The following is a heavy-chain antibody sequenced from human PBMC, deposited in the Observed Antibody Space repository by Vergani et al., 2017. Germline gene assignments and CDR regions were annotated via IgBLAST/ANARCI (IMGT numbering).Heavy chain of an antibody. CDR2: INAGNGNT. Sequence: QVQLVQSGAEVKKPGASVKVSCKASGYTFTSYAMHWVRQAPGQRLEWMGWINAGNGNTTYSQKFQGRVTITRDTSASTAYMELSSLRSEDTAVYYCARAVASWAVAGFDAFDIWGKGTMVTVSS. J-gene: IGHJ3*02. CDR3: ARAVASWAVAGFDAFDI. CDR1: GYTFTSYA. V-gene: IGHV1-3*01. D-gene: IGHD6-19*01.